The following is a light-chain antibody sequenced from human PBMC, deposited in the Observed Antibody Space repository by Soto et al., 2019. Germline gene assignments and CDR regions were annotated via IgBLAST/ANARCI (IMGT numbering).Light chain of an antibody. CDR1: QSVSSSY. CDR3: QQYGSSPWT. Sequence: EIVLTQSPGTLSLSPGERATLSCRASQSVSSSYLACYQQKPGQAPRLLIYGASSRATGIPSRFSGSGSGTDFTLTISRVEHEDFAVYYCQQYGSSPWTFGQGTKVEIK. V-gene: IGKV3-20*01. J-gene: IGKJ1*01. CDR2: GAS.